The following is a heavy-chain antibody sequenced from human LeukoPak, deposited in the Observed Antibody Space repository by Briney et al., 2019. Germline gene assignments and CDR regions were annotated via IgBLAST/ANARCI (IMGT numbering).Heavy chain of an antibody. J-gene: IGHJ3*02. D-gene: IGHD3-22*01. Sequence: ASVKVSCKASGGTFSSYAITWVRQAPGQGLEWMGWISAYNGNTKSAQKLQGRVTMTRDTSTSTVYMELSSLRSEDTAVYYCAREASPSYYYDSSGYQGAFDIWGQGTMVTVS. CDR2: ISAYNGNT. CDR3: AREASPSYYYDSSGYQGAFDI. CDR1: GGTFSSYA. V-gene: IGHV1-18*01.